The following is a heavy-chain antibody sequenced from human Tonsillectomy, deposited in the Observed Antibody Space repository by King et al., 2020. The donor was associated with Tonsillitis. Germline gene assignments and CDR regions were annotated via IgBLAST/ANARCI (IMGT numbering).Heavy chain of an antibody. CDR2: IYYSGST. J-gene: IGHJ5*02. CDR1: GGSISSSSYY. Sequence: QLQESGPGLVKPSETLSLTCTVSGGSISSSSYYWGWIRQPPGKGLEWIGSIYYSGSTYYNPSLKSRVTISVDTSTNQFSLKLSSVTAADTAVYYCARLGRITMVRGGFDPWGQGTLVTVSS. D-gene: IGHD3-10*01. CDR3: ARLGRITMVRGGFDP. V-gene: IGHV4-39*07.